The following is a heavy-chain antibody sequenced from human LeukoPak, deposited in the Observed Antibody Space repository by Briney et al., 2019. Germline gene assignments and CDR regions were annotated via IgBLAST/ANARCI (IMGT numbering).Heavy chain of an antibody. CDR3: ATVSGYSYGSGY. CDR2: FDPEDGET. V-gene: IGHV1-24*01. Sequence: ASVKVSCKVSGYTLTELSMHWVRQAPGKGLEWMGGFDPEDGETIYAQKFQGRVTMTEDTSTDTAYMELSSLRSEDTAVYYCATVSGYSYGSGYWGQGTLVTVSS. J-gene: IGHJ4*02. D-gene: IGHD5-18*01. CDR1: GYTLTELS.